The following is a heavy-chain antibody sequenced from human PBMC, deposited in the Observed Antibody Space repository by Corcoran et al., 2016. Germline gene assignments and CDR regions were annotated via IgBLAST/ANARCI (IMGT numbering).Heavy chain of an antibody. CDR3: AGQWGKSYGMDV. V-gene: IGHV1-69*06. Sequence: QVQLVQSGAEVKKPGSSVKVSCKASGGTFSSYAISWVRQAPGQGLEWMGGIIPIFGTANYAQKFQGRVTITADKSTSTAYMELSSLRSEETAVEYWAGQWGKSYGMDVWGQGTTVTVSS. CDR1: GGTFSSYA. D-gene: IGHD3-16*01. CDR2: IIPIFGTA. J-gene: IGHJ6*02.